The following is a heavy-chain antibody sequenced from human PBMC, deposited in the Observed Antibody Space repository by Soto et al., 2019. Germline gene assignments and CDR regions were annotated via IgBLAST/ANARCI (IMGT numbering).Heavy chain of an antibody. J-gene: IGHJ4*02. CDR3: ARDVTTKDFFDY. CDR2: IYYSGTT. Sequence: SETLSLTCTVSGGSISSGGYYWSWVRQFPGKGLEWIGYIYYSGTTHYNPSLKSRISMSIDTSKSQFSLRLNSVTAADTAVYYCARDVTTKDFFDYWGQGSPVTVSS. D-gene: IGHD1-1*01. V-gene: IGHV4-31*03. CDR1: GGSISSGGYY.